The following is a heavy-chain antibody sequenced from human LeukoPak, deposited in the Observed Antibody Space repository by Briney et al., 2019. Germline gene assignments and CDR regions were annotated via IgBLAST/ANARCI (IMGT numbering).Heavy chain of an antibody. Sequence: LETLSLTCSVHGSSFTGYYWSWIRQPSGKGLEWIGERNHRGSSYFNPFFESRVTISLDMSRKQFSLNLTSVTAADTAFYYCARGSGSYSGAADYWGQGTLVTVSS. V-gene: IGHV4-34*01. J-gene: IGHJ4*02. CDR3: ARGSGSYSGAADY. CDR1: GSSFTGYY. CDR2: RNHRGSS. D-gene: IGHD6-19*01.